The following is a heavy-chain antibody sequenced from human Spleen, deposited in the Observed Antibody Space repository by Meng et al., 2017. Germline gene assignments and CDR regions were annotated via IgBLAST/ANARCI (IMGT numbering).Heavy chain of an antibody. CDR2: IYHLGST. Sequence: QGPLQGWGPGLVKPSGPLSLTCAGSGGSIRSSNWWSWVRQPPGKGLEWIGEIYHLGSTNYNPSLKSRVTISVDKSKTQFSLKVTSVTAADTAVYYCAVFSSGWGPFDCWGQGTLVTVSS. V-gene: IGHV4-4*02. J-gene: IGHJ4*01. D-gene: IGHD6-19*01. CDR1: GGSIRSSNW. CDR3: AVFSSGWGPFDC.